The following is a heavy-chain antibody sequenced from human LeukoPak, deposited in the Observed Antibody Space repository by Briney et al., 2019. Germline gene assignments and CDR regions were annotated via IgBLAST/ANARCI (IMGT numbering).Heavy chain of an antibody. CDR2: ISAYNGNT. Sequence: ASVKVSCKASGGTFSSYAISWVRQAPGQGLEWMGWISAYNGNTNYAQKLQGRVTMTTDTSTSTAYMELRSLRSDDTAVYYCARDSRNYYDSSGYRGFDYWGQGTLVTVSS. D-gene: IGHD3-22*01. V-gene: IGHV1-18*01. J-gene: IGHJ4*02. CDR3: ARDSRNYYDSSGYRGFDY. CDR1: GGTFSSYA.